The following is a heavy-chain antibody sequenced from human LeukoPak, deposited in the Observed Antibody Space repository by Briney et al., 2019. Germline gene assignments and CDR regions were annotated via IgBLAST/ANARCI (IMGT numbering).Heavy chain of an antibody. CDR2: FDPEDGET. CDR3: GTGTRRRTFDY. Sequence: ASVKVSRKFSGYTLTELSMHWVRQAPGKGLEGMGGFDPEDGETINAQKFQGRVTMTEDTSTDTAYMELSSLRSEDTAVYYCGTGTRRRTFDYWGQGTLVTVSS. CDR1: GYTLTELS. D-gene: IGHD1-1*01. J-gene: IGHJ4*02. V-gene: IGHV1-24*01.